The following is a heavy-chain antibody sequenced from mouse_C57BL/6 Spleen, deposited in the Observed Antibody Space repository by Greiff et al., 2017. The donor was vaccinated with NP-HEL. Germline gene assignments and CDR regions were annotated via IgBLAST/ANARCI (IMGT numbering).Heavy chain of an antibody. J-gene: IGHJ2*01. Sequence: QVQLQQPGAELVMPGASVKLSCKASGYTFTSYWMHWVKQRPGQGLEWIGEIDPSDSYTNYNQKFKGKSTLTVDKSSSTAYMQLSSLTSEDSAVYYCARGGSLGYFDYWGQGTTLTVSS. CDR2: IDPSDSYT. CDR3: ARGGSLGYFDY. CDR1: GYTFTSYW. D-gene: IGHD3-3*01. V-gene: IGHV1-69*01.